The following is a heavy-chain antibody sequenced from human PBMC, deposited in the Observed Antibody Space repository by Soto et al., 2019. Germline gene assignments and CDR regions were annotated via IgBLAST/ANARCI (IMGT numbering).Heavy chain of an antibody. CDR3: AKTGAYNYGSYFDY. J-gene: IGHJ4*02. D-gene: IGHD5-18*01. V-gene: IGHV3-43*01. Sequence: GGSLRLSCAASGFTFDDYTMQWVRQAPGKGLEWVSLISWDGGITYYADSVKGRFTISRDNSKNSLYLQMNSLTTEDTALYYCAKTGAYNYGSYFDYWGQGTLVTVSS. CDR1: GFTFDDYT. CDR2: ISWDGGIT.